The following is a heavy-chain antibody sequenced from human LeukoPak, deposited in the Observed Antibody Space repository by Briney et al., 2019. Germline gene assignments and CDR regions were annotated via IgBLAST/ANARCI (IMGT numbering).Heavy chain of an antibody. Sequence: ASVKVSCKASGYTFTSYGISWVRQAPGQGLEWMGWISAYNGNTNYAQKLQGRVTMTTDTTTSTAHMELRSLRSDDTAVYYCARITYYYDSSGYHPAAPFDYWGQGTLVTVSS. CDR2: ISAYNGNT. D-gene: IGHD3-22*01. J-gene: IGHJ4*02. CDR3: ARITYYYDSSGYHPAAPFDY. V-gene: IGHV1-18*01. CDR1: GYTFTSYG.